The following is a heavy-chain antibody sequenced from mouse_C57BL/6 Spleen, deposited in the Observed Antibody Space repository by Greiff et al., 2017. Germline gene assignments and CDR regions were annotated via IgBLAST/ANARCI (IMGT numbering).Heavy chain of an antibody. CDR1: GYSITSGYY. D-gene: IGHD4-1*01. CDR2: ISYDGSN. CDR3: AAGTPFDY. J-gene: IGHJ2*01. V-gene: IGHV3-6*01. Sequence: VQLQESGPGLVKPSQSLSLTCSVTGYSITSGYYWNWIRQFPGNKLEWMGYISYDGSNNYNPSLKNRISITRDTSKNQFFLKLNSVTTEDTATYYCAAGTPFDYWGQGTTLTVSS.